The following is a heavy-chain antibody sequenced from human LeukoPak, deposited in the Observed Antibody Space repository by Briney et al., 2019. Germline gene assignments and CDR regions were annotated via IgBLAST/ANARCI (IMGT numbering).Heavy chain of an antibody. Sequence: PGGSLRLSCAASGFTFTNYAMSWVRQAPGKGLEWVSAISARGDNTYYADSVKGRFSISRDNSQNTQYLQMNSLRAEDTAIYYCAKAYHYGAASSFDYWGQGILVTVSS. J-gene: IGHJ4*02. CDR3: AKAYHYGAASSFDY. CDR2: ISARGDNT. D-gene: IGHD3-10*01. V-gene: IGHV3-23*01. CDR1: GFTFTNYA.